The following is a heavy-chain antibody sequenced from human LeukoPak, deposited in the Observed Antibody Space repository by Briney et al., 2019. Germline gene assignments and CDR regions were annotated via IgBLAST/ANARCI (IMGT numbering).Heavy chain of an antibody. V-gene: IGHV3-NL1*01. CDR1: GFTFSSYA. CDR3: AKDHYDSSKYFQH. D-gene: IGHD3-22*01. CDR2: IYSGGST. J-gene: IGHJ1*01. Sequence: TGRSLRLSCAASGFTFSSYAMHWVRQAPGKGLEWVSVIYSGGSTYYADSVKGRFTISRDNSKNTLYLQMNSLRAEDTAVYYCAKDHYDSSKYFQHWGQGTLVTVSS.